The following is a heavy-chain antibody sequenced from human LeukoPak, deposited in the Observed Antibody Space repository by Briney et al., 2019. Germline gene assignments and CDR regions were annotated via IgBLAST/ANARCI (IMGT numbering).Heavy chain of an antibody. CDR2: INPSGGNT. V-gene: IGHV1-46*01. D-gene: IGHD2-2*01. Sequence: ASVKVSCKASGYTFTSYYMHWVRQAPGQGLEWMGIINPSGGNTNYAQKLQGRVTMTTDTSTSTAYMELRSLRSDDTAVYYCARDGIRYCSSTSCYADYWGQGTLVTVSS. CDR3: ARDGIRYCSSTSCYADY. J-gene: IGHJ4*02. CDR1: GYTFTSYY.